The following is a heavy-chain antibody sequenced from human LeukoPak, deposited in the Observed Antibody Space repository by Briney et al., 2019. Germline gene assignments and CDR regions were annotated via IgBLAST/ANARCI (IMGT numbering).Heavy chain of an antibody. D-gene: IGHD5-18*01. CDR3: ARDPRTSGYSYGLGY. V-gene: IGHV1-69*01. J-gene: IGHJ4*02. CDR2: IIPSSGTA. Sequence: ASVKVSCKASGGTFSNYAISWVRQAPGQGLDWMGGIIPSSGTANYSQKFQGRVTITADESTSTAYMELSSLRSEDTAIYYCARDPRTSGYSYGLGYWGQGTLVTVSS. CDR1: GGTFSNYA.